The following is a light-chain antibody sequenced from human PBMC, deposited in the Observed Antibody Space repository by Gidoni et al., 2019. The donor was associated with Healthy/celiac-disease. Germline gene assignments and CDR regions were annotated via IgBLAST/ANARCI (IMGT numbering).Light chain of an antibody. Sequence: EIVMPQSPATLSVSPGERATLTCRASQSVSSNLAWYQQKPGQAPRLLIYGASTRATGIPDRFRRSGSGTEFTLTISSLQSEDFAVYYCQQYNNWPPTFGQXTRLEIK. CDR3: QQYNNWPPT. CDR2: GAS. V-gene: IGKV3-15*01. J-gene: IGKJ5*01. CDR1: QSVSSN.